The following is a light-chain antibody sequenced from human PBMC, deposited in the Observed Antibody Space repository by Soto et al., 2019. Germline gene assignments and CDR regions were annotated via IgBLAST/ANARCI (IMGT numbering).Light chain of an antibody. CDR1: QSVSSNK. CDR3: QQYGSSPLT. Sequence: EIVLTQSPGTLSLSPGERATLSCRASQSVSSNKLAWYQQKPGQAPRLLIYDASSRATDIPDRFSGSGSGTDFTVTISRLEPEDFAVYYCQQYGSSPLTFGGGTKVEIK. CDR2: DAS. J-gene: IGKJ4*01. V-gene: IGKV3-20*01.